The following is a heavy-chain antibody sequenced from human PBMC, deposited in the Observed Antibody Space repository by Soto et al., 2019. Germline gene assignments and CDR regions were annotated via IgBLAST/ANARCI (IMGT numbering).Heavy chain of an antibody. D-gene: IGHD3-3*01. CDR2: ISSSSSTI. J-gene: IGHJ2*01. CDR3: FCQAEDGIRGTVPVSACLLNRSSDL. V-gene: IGHV3-48*01. Sequence: GKGQEWVSYISSSSSTIFYTDSVKGRFTVSRDNAKNSLYLQMKSLRAEDTAVYYFFCQAEDGIRGTVPVSACLLNRSSDL.